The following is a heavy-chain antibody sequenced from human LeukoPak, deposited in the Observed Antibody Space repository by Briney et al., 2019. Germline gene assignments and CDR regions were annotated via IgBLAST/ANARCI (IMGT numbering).Heavy chain of an antibody. CDR1: GFTFSSYW. V-gene: IGHV3-7*01. CDR2: IKQDGSEK. D-gene: IGHD3-22*01. Sequence: GGSLRLSCAASGFTFSSYWMSWVRQAPGKGLEWVANIKQDGSEKYYVDSVKGRFTISRDNAKNSLYLQMNSLRAEDTAVYYCARVGYDSSGYLYWITGESYYYYYYMDVWGKGTTVTVSS. CDR3: ARVGYDSSGYLYWITGESYYYYYYMDV. J-gene: IGHJ6*03.